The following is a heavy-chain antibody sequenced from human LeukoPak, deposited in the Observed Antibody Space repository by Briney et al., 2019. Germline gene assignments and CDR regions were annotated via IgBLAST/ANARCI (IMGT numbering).Heavy chain of an antibody. CDR3: ARDGTASFFFDY. D-gene: IGHD1-26*01. CDR1: GFTFSSYW. CDR2: IKQDGSEK. Sequence: GGSLRLSCAASGFTFSSYWMSWVRQAPGKGLEWVGNIKQDGSEKYYVDSVKGRFTISRDNAKNSLFLQMNNLGAEDMAVYYCARDGTASFFFDYWGQGTLVTVSS. J-gene: IGHJ4*02. V-gene: IGHV3-7*03.